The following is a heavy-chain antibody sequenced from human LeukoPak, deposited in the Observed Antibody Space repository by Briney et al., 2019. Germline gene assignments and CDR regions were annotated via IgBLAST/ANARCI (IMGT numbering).Heavy chain of an antibody. Sequence: SETLSLTCTVSGDSISSNYWSWIRQPARKGLEWIGRIYTSGYTNYNPSLKSRVTLSVDTSKNQFSLKLSSVTAADTAVYYCAREGTSGTHLNWFDPWGQGTLVTVSS. V-gene: IGHV4-4*07. CDR3: AREGTSGTHLNWFDP. D-gene: IGHD1-1*01. CDR2: IYTSGYT. CDR1: GDSISSNY. J-gene: IGHJ5*02.